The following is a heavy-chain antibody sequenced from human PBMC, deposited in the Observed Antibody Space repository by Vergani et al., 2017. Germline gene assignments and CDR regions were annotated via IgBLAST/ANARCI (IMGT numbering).Heavy chain of an antibody. CDR1: GYMFTDYW. CDR3: ARRGTQWEYFSL. CDR2: IYPGDSDT. J-gene: IGHJ2*01. V-gene: IGHV5-51*01. Sequence: EVQLVQSGAEVKKPGESVKISCKGSGYMFTDYWIAWVRQMPGKGLEWMGIIYPGDSDTRYSPSFQGQVTISVDKSITTAYLQWSSLKASDTAIYYCARRGTQWEYFSLWGRGTLVTVSS. D-gene: IGHD1-26*01.